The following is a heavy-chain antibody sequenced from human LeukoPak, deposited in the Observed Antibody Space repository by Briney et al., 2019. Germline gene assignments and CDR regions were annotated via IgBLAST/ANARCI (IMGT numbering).Heavy chain of an antibody. CDR1: GFTFSSYS. Sequence: QAGGSLRLSCAASGFTFSSYSMNWVRQAPGKGLEWVSYITNTGTTIYYADSVKGRFTISRDNAKNSLYLQMNSLRAEDTAVYYCARDGHYDILTGYFQDWGQGTLVTVSS. V-gene: IGHV3-48*04. D-gene: IGHD3-9*01. J-gene: IGHJ1*01. CDR2: ITNTGTTI. CDR3: ARDGHYDILTGYFQD.